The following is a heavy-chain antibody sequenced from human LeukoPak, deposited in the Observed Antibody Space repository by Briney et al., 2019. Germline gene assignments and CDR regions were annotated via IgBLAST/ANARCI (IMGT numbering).Heavy chain of an antibody. CDR1: GFPFSNYG. V-gene: IGHV3-30*03. CDR3: ARDARQNFFDY. Sequence: PGGSLRLSCAASGFPFSNYGMHWVRQAPGKGLEWVAVISNDGRNKYYSDSVKGRFTFSRDNSKNTLYLQLNSLRAEYTAVYYCARDARQNFFDYWGQGTLVTVSS. CDR2: ISNDGRNK. J-gene: IGHJ4*02.